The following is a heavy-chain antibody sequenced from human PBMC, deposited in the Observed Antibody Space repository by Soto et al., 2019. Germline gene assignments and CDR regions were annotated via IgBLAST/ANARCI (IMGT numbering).Heavy chain of an antibody. J-gene: IGHJ6*02. V-gene: IGHV3-21*01. Sequence: GGSLRLSCAASGFTFSSYSMNWVRQAPGKGLEWVSSISSSSSYIYYADSVKGRFTISRDNAKNSLYLQMNSLRAEDTAVYYCAREVAAAGSGGMDVWGQGTTVTVSS. D-gene: IGHD6-13*01. CDR2: ISSSSSYI. CDR3: AREVAAAGSGGMDV. CDR1: GFTFSSYS.